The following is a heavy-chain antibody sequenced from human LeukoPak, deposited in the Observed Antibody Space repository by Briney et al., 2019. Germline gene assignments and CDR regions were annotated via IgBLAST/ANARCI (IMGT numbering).Heavy chain of an antibody. D-gene: IGHD1-14*01. Sequence: GGSLRLSCAASGFTVSSNYMSWVRQAPGKGLEWVSVIYSGGSTYYADSVKGRFTISRDNSKNTLYLQMNSLRAEDTAVYYCARERNGRGWFDPWGQGTLVTVSS. CDR1: GFTVSSNY. CDR3: ARERNGRGWFDP. J-gene: IGHJ5*02. V-gene: IGHV3-53*01. CDR2: IYSGGST.